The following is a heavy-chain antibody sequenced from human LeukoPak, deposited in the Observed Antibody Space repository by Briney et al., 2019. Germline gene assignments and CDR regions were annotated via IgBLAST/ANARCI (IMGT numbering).Heavy chain of an antibody. CDR2: ISSSGST. J-gene: IGHJ5*02. D-gene: IGHD5-18*01. CDR1: GDSISSGDYY. V-gene: IGHV4-61*02. CDR3: ARSGYSYGYYNWFDP. Sequence: SETLSLTCTVSGDSISSGDYYWSWIRQPAGKGLEWIGRISSSGSTNYNPSLKSRVTISVDTSKNQFSLKLSSVTAADTAVYYCARSGYSYGYYNWFDPWGQGTLVTVSS.